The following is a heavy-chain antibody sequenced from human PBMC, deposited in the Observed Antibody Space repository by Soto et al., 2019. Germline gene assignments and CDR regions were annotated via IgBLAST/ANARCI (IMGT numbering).Heavy chain of an antibody. D-gene: IGHD3-10*01. CDR2: MNPNSGNT. CDR3: ARGSRYYGSGSYYNNADYYYYMDV. J-gene: IGHJ6*03. V-gene: IGHV1-8*01. Sequence: ASVKVSCKASGYTFTSYDINWVRQATGQGLEWMGWMNPNSGNTGYAQKFQGRVTMTRNTSISTAYMELGSLRSEDTAVYYCARGSRYYGSGSYYNNADYYYYMDVWGKGTTVTVSS. CDR1: GYTFTSYD.